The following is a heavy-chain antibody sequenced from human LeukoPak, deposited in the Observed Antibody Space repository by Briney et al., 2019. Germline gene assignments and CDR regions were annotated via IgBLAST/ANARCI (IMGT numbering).Heavy chain of an antibody. J-gene: IGHJ4*02. CDR3: ARKENQLYYFDY. CDR1: GGSISSYY. V-gene: IGHV4-59*01. D-gene: IGHD1-14*01. Sequence: SETLFLTCTVSGGSISSYYWSWIRQPPGKGLEWIGYIYYSGSTNYNPSLKSRVTISVDTSKNQFSLKLSSVTAADTAVYYCARKENQLYYFDYWGQGTLVTVSS. CDR2: IYYSGST.